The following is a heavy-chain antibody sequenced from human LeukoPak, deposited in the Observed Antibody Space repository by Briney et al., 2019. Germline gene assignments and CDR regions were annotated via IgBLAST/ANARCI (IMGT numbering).Heavy chain of an antibody. CDR2: INPNSGVT. D-gene: IGHD6-19*01. J-gene: IGHJ5*02. V-gene: IGHV1-2*02. Sequence: GASVKVSCKASGYTFTVYYMHWVRQAPGQGLEWMGWINPNSGVTGSAQKFQGRVTMTRDKSISTVYMEMSRLTSDDTAVYFCARVGSSGWYHWFDPWGQGTLVTVSS. CDR1: GYTFTVYY. CDR3: ARVGSSGWYHWFDP.